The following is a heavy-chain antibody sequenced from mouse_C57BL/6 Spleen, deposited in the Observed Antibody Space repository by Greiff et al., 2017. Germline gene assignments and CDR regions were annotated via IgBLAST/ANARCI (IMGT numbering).Heavy chain of an antibody. CDR1: GYTFTSYW. CDR2: IDPSDSYT. J-gene: IGHJ2*01. CDR3: ARSSYENYFDY. D-gene: IGHD1-1*01. Sequence: VKLQQPGAELVMPGASVKLSCKASGYTFTSYWMHWVKQRPGQGLEWIGEIDPSDSYTNYNQKFKGKSTLTVDKSSSTAYMQLSRLTSEDSAVYYCARSSYENYFDYWGQGTTLTVSS. V-gene: IGHV1-69*01.